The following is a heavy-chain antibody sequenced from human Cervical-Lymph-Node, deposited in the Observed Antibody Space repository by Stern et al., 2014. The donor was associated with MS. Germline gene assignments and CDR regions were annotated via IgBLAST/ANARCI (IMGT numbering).Heavy chain of an antibody. CDR3: ARAGGYSFGYLLDY. CDR1: GFTFSSYS. CDR2: ISSSSSTI. D-gene: IGHD5-18*01. J-gene: IGHJ4*02. V-gene: IGHV3-48*02. Sequence: EVQLVESGGGLVQPGGSLRLSCAASGFTFSSYSMTWVRQAPGKGLEWISYISSSSSTIYYADSVKGRFTISRDNAKNSLYLQMNSLRDEDTAVYYCARAGGYSFGYLLDYWGQGTLVTVSS.